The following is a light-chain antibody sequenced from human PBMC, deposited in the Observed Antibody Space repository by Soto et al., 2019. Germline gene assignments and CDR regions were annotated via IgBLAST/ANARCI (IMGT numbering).Light chain of an antibody. Sequence: QSALTQPASVSGSPGQSITISCTGTSSDVGGYNYVSWYQHHPGKAPKLIIYDVSNRPSGVSNRFSGSKSGNTASLTNSGLQPEDEADYYCSSYTTSNTRQIVFGTGTKLTVL. V-gene: IGLV2-14*03. J-gene: IGLJ1*01. CDR2: DVS. CDR3: SSYTTSNTRQIV. CDR1: SSDVGGYNY.